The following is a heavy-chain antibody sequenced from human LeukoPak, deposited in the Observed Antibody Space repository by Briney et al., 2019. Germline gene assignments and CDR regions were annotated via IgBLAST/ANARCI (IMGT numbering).Heavy chain of an antibody. CDR1: GFTFSTYE. D-gene: IGHD2-2*01. CDR3: ARDRDCSRTSCFNAFDV. Sequence: PGRSLRLSCAASGFTFSTYEMHWVRQAPGKGLEWVAVISHDGNDQYYGDSMKGRFTISRDNSKNALYLQMNSLRLEDTAVYYCARDRDCSRTSCFNAFDVWGQGTMAIVSS. CDR2: ISHDGNDQ. V-gene: IGHV3-30*04. J-gene: IGHJ3*01.